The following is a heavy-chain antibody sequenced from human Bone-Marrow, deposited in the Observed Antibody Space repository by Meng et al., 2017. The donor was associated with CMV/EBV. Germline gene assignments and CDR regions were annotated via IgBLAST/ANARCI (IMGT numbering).Heavy chain of an antibody. V-gene: IGHV1-2*02. D-gene: IGHD1-1*01. Sequence: ASVKVSCKASGYTFTDYYMYWVRQVPGQGLEWMGWINPKNDDTHYTQRFEGRVTMTREMSLNTAYMELTSLRSDDTAVYYCARGRYFNSNALEYWGQGTLVTGSS. CDR2: INPKNDDT. CDR1: GYTFTDYY. J-gene: IGHJ4*02. CDR3: ARGRYFNSNALEY.